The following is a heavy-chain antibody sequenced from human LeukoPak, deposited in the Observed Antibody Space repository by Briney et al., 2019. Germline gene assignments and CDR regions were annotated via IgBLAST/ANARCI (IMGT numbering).Heavy chain of an antibody. CDR3: ARGGNSLDY. CDR1: GFTFSSYS. V-gene: IGHV3-48*01. Sequence: GGSLRLSCAASGFTFSSYSMNWVRQAPGKGLEWVSYISSSSTIYYADSVKGRFTIARDNAKNSLYLQMNSLRVEDTAVYYCARGGNSLDYWGQGTLVTVSS. CDR2: ISSSSTI. D-gene: IGHD3-10*01. J-gene: IGHJ4*02.